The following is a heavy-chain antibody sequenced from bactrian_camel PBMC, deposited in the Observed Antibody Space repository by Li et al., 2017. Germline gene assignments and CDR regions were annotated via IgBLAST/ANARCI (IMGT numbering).Heavy chain of an antibody. V-gene: IGHV3S55*01. D-gene: IGHD4*01. CDR1: GDTIGRYC. Sequence: HVQLVESGGGSVQVGGSLRLSCVASGDTIGRYCMGWFRQIPDKEREGVAGIESDGSTSYADSVEGRFTVSRDNAQNTIYLQMNNLKPEDTAVYYCAAEVFPCRSYSDYAEHWGQGTQVTVS. CDR3: AAEVFPCRSYSDYAEH. CDR2: IESDGST. J-gene: IGHJ4*01.